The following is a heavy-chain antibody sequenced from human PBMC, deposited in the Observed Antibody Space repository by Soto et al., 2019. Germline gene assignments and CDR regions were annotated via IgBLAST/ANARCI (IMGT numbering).Heavy chain of an antibody. V-gene: IGHV4-4*02. D-gene: IGHD5-12*01. Sequence: QVQLQESGPGLVKPSGTLSLTCAVSGGSISSSNWWSWVRQPPGKGLEWIGEIYHSGSTNYNPSLKSRVTKAVDKSKNQFSLTLSSVTAADTAVDYCARVSGSYYYGMDVWGQGTTVTVSS. CDR1: GGSISSSNW. J-gene: IGHJ6*02. CDR2: IYHSGST. CDR3: ARVSGSYYYGMDV.